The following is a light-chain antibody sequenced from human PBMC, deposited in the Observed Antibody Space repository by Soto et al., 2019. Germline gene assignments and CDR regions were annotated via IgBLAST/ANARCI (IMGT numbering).Light chain of an antibody. J-gene: IGKJ1*01. Sequence: DIQMTQSPSSLSASVGDRVTITCRASQGIRNDLAWYQQKPGKAPKRLIYAASSLQSGVPARFSGSGSGTEFTLTISSLQPEDFATYYCQQHNSYPPWTFGQGTKVEVK. CDR2: AAS. CDR3: QQHNSYPPWT. V-gene: IGKV1-17*01. CDR1: QGIRND.